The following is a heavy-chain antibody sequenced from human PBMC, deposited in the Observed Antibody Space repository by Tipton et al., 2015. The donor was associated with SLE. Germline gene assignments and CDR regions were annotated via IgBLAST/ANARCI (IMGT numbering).Heavy chain of an antibody. D-gene: IGHD1-1*01. V-gene: IGHV3-74*01. CDR3: GTTTTDYGMDV. J-gene: IGHJ6*02. CDR1: GFTFSNAW. CDR2: IYMDGSST. Sequence: SLRLSCAASGFTFSNAWMSWVRQAPGKGLEWVSRIYMDGSSTNYADSVKGRFTISRDNAKNMVFLQMDSLRVDDTAVYYCGTTTTDYGMDVWGQGTTVTVS.